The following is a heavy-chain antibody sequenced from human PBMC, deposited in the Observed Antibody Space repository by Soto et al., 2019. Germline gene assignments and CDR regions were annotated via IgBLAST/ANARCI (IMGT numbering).Heavy chain of an antibody. CDR1: GFTFSTSA. CDR2: VSAGGGSA. J-gene: IGHJ4*02. CDR3: AKPGSTNWYLFHY. Sequence: GGSLRLSCAASGFTFSTSARSWVRQAPGKGLEWVSTVSAGGGSADYADSVKGRFIISRDNSRNTLYLQLNSLRAEDTAVYYCAKPGSTNWYLFHYWGQGTLVTVSS. D-gene: IGHD6-13*01. V-gene: IGHV3-23*01.